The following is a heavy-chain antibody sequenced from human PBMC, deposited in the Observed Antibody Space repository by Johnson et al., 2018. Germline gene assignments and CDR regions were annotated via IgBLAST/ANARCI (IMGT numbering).Heavy chain of an antibody. D-gene: IGHD6-19*01. Sequence: VQLVESGGGVVQPGRSLRLSCAASGFTFSSYDMHWVRQATGKGLEWVSAIGTAGDTYYPGSVKGRFTISRENAKNPLYLQMNSLRAGDTAVYYCARGLYPFGGSGWYRYFQHWGQGTLVTVSS. V-gene: IGHV3-13*01. CDR3: ARGLYPFGGSGWYRYFQH. J-gene: IGHJ1*01. CDR2: IGTAGDT. CDR1: GFTFSSYD.